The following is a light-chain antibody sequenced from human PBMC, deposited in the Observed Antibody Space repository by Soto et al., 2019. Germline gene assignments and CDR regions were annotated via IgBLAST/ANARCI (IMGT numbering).Light chain of an antibody. CDR3: QRYYNAPGT. CDR1: QGIDNY. Sequence: DTQMTQSPSSLSASVGDRITITCRASQGIDNYLAWYQQKPGGIPKLLIYAASTLRSGVPSRFSGGGSGTDFTLTITSLQPEDVATYYCQRYYNAPGTFGQGTKVEIK. CDR2: AAS. J-gene: IGKJ1*01. V-gene: IGKV1-27*01.